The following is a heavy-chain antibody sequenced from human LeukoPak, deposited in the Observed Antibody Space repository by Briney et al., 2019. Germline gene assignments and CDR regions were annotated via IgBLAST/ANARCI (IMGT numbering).Heavy chain of an antibody. CDR2: IYPGDSDT. CDR3: ARSTSPRYYYDSSGSYYFDY. J-gene: IGHJ4*02. CDR1: GYSFTSYW. D-gene: IGHD3-22*01. Sequence: GESLKISCKGSGYSFTSYWIGWVRQMPGKGLEWMGIIYPGDSDTRYSPSFQGQVTISADKSISTAYLQWSSLKASDTAMYYCARSTSPRYYYDSSGSYYFDYWGQGTLVTVPS. V-gene: IGHV5-51*01.